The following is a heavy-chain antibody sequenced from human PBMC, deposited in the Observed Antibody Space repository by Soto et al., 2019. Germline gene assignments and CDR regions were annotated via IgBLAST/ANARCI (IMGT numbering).Heavy chain of an antibody. J-gene: IGHJ5*02. CDR2: ISAYNGNT. Sequence: ASVKVSCKASGYTFTSYGISWVRQAPGQGLEWMGWISAYNGNTNYAQKLQGRVTMTTDTSTSTAYMELRSLRSDDTAVYYCARDSDYDILTGDWFDPRGQGTLVTVPS. D-gene: IGHD3-9*01. CDR1: GYTFTSYG. V-gene: IGHV1-18*01. CDR3: ARDSDYDILTGDWFDP.